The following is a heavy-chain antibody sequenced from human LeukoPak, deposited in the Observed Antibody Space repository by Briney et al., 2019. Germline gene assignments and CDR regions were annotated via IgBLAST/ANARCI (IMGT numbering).Heavy chain of an antibody. V-gene: IGHV1-2*02. J-gene: IGHJ1*01. Sequence: ASVKVSCKASGYTFSGYYIHWVRQAPGQGLEWMGWINPNTGGTKYAQRFQDRVTMTRDTSISTAYMEVSRLRYDDTAVYYCARDDYYDSSGYYTLWGQGTLVTVSS. D-gene: IGHD3-22*01. CDR3: ARDDYYDSSGYYTL. CDR1: GYTFSGYY. CDR2: INPNTGGT.